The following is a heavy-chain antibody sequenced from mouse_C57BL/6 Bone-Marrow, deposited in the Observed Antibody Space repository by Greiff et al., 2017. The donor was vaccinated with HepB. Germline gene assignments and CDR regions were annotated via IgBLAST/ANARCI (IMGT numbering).Heavy chain of an antibody. CDR3: ARDYGSSPHY. V-gene: IGHV1-64*01. CDR1: GYTFTSYW. D-gene: IGHD1-1*01. CDR2: IHPNSGST. Sequence: QVHVKQPGAELVKPGASVKLSCKASGYTFTSYWMHWVKQRPGQGLEWIGMIHPNSGSTNYNEKFKSKATLTVDKSSSTAYMQLSSLTSEDSAVYYCARDYGSSPHYWGQGTTLTVSS. J-gene: IGHJ2*01.